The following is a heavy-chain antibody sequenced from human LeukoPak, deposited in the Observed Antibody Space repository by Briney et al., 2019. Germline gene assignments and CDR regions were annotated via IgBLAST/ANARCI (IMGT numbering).Heavy chain of an antibody. D-gene: IGHD3-22*01. J-gene: IGHJ3*02. CDR2: ISAYNGNT. V-gene: IGHV1-18*01. CDR1: GYTFTSYG. CDR3: ARDLIQYVVVMPSDAFDI. Sequence: ASVKVSCKASGYTFTSYGISWVRQAPGQGLEWMGWISAYNGNTNYAQKLQGRVTMTTDTSTSTAYMELRSLRSDDTAVYYCARDLIQYVVVMPSDAFDIWGQGTMVTVSS.